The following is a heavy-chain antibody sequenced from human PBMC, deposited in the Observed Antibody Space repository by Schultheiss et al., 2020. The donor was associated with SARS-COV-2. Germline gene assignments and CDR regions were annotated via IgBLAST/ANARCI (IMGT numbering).Heavy chain of an antibody. V-gene: IGHV3-33*01. D-gene: IGHD3-16*01. CDR1: GFTFSSYG. Sequence: GGSLRLSCAASGFTFSSYGMHWVRQAPGKGLELVAVIWYDGSNKYYADSVKGRFTISRDNSKNTLYLQMNSLRAEDTAVYYCARDGGDTDAFDIWGQGTMVTVSS. CDR3: ARDGGDTDAFDI. J-gene: IGHJ3*02. CDR2: IWYDGSNK.